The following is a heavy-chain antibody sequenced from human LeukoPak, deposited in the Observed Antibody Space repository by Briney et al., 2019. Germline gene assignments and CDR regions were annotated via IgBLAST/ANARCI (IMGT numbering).Heavy chain of an antibody. V-gene: IGHV3-30*03. CDR1: GFTFSSYG. Sequence: GGSLRLSCAASGFTFSSYGMHWVRQAPDKGLEWVAVISYDGSNKYYADSVKGRFTISRDNSKNTLYLQMNSLRAEDTAVYYCARGGYYYDSSGYYYDYFDYWGQGTLVTVSS. J-gene: IGHJ4*02. CDR3: ARGGYYYDSSGYYYDYFDY. CDR2: ISYDGSNK. D-gene: IGHD3-22*01.